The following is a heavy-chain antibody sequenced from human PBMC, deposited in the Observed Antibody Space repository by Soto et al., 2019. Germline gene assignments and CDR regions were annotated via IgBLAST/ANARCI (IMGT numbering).Heavy chain of an antibody. CDR1: GFTFSSYG. Sequence: PGGSLRLSCVASGFTFSSYGMHWVRQAPGKGLEWVAVMSYDGSHEYYADSVKGRFTISRDNSKTILYLQMNSLRLEDTAVDYCAKGSVLRVVEAPLAILGGVDVWGQGAMVTVSS. CDR3: AKGSVLRVVEAPLAILGGVDV. V-gene: IGHV3-33*06. D-gene: IGHD2-8*01. J-gene: IGHJ6*02. CDR2: MSYDGSHE.